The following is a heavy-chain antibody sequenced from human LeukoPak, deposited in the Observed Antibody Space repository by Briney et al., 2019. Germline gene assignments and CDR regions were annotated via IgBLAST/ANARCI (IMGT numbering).Heavy chain of an antibody. CDR2: ISGSGGST. Sequence: PGGSLRLSCAASGFTFSSYAMSWVRQAPGKGLEWVLVISGSGGSTYYADSVKGRFTISRDNSKNTLYLQMNSLRAEDTAVYYCAKVPGTTMAVDYFDYWGQGTLVTVSS. CDR3: AKVPGTTMAVDYFDY. CDR1: GFTFSSYA. D-gene: IGHD1-1*01. V-gene: IGHV3-23*01. J-gene: IGHJ4*02.